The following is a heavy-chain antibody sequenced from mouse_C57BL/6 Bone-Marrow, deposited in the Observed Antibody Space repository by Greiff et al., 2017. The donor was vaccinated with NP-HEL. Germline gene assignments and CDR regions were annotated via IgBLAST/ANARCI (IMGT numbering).Heavy chain of an antibody. Sequence: VQLKESGAELVKPGASVKMSCKASGYTFTSYWITWVKQRPGQGLEWIGDIYPGSGSTNYNEKFKSKATLTVDTSSSTAYMQLSSLTSEDSAVYYCARGLYDDDYWGQGTTLTVSA. J-gene: IGHJ2*01. CDR3: ARGLYDDDY. CDR1: GYTFTSYW. V-gene: IGHV1-55*01. D-gene: IGHD2-3*01. CDR2: IYPGSGST.